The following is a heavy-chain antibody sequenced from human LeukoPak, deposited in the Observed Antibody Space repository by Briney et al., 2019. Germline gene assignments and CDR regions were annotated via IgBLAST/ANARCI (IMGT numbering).Heavy chain of an antibody. CDR2: IYPGDSDT. CDR3: ARRADTSAYYTY. J-gene: IGHJ4*02. Sequence: GESLKISCKGSGYSFSNYWIGWVRQMPGKGLEWMGVIYPGDSDTRYSPSFQGQVTISADKSIGTAYLQWGSLKASDTAMYYCARRADTSAYYTYWGQGTLATVFS. V-gene: IGHV5-51*01. D-gene: IGHD3-22*01. CDR1: GYSFSNYW.